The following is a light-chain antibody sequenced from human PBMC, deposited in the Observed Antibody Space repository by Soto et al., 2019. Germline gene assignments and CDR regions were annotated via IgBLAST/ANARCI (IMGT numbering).Light chain of an antibody. Sequence: QSALTQPRSVSGSPGQSVTISCTGTSSDVGGYNYVSWYQQHPGKAPKLMISDVSKRPSGVPDRFSGSKSGNTASLTISGLQAEDEADYYCCSSAGSYTWVFGGGTKLTVL. CDR2: DVS. CDR3: CSSAGSYTWV. J-gene: IGLJ3*02. V-gene: IGLV2-11*01. CDR1: SSDVGGYNY.